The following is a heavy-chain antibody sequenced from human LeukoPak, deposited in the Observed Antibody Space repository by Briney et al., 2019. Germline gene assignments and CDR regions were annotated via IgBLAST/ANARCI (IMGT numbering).Heavy chain of an antibody. V-gene: IGHV4-39*01. CDR1: GGSISSGIYY. CDR2: IYYSGAT. D-gene: IGHD2-21*01. J-gene: IGHJ5*02. CDR3: ARHIWQSTARLWFDP. Sequence: SETLSLTCTVSGGSISSGIYYWGWIRQTPGQGLEWIRTIYYSGATYYNPSLKSRVTISVDTSKNQFSLKVSSVIAADTALYYCARHIWQSTARLWFDPWGQGTLVTVSS.